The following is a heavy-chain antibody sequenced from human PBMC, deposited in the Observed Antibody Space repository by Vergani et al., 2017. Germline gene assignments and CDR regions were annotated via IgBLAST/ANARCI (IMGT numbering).Heavy chain of an antibody. CDR1: GFSFPGYA. Sequence: EVQLLESGGGLVQPGGSLRLSCEASGFSFPGYAMNWVRQAPGKGLEWVSSLSGSGGSTYYADSVKGRFTIFRDNSKSMLYLQMNNLRAEDTAVYYCAKGDDFDWLFQLEYWGQGTLVTVSS. CDR3: AKGDDFDWLFQLEY. V-gene: IGHV3-23*01. J-gene: IGHJ4*02. CDR2: LSGSGGST. D-gene: IGHD3-9*01.